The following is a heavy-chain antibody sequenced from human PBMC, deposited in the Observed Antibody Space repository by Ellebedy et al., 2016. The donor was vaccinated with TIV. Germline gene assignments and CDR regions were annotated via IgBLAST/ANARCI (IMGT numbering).Heavy chain of an antibody. CDR3: ARRYDILTGYYVYYFDY. CDR2: IYPGDSDT. D-gene: IGHD3-9*01. J-gene: IGHJ4*02. V-gene: IGHV5-51*01. Sequence: GGSLRLXXKGSGYSFTSYWIGWVRQMPGKGLEWMGIIYPGDSDTRYSPSFQGQVTISADKSISTAYLQWSSLKASDTAMYYCARRYDILTGYYVYYFDYWGQGTLVTVSS. CDR1: GYSFTSYW.